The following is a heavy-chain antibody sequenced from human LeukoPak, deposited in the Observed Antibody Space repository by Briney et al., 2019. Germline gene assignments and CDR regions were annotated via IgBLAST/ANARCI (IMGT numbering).Heavy chain of an antibody. V-gene: IGHV1-18*01. CDR2: ISAYNGNT. Sequence: GASVKVSCKASGYTFTSYGISWVRQAPGQGLEWMAWISAYNGNTNYAQKLQGRVTMTTDTSASTAYMELRSLRSDDTAVYYCARADTAMPHGSYYYYYYMDVWGKGTTVTVSS. CDR3: ARADTAMPHGSYYYYYYMDV. D-gene: IGHD5-18*01. J-gene: IGHJ6*03. CDR1: GYTFTSYG.